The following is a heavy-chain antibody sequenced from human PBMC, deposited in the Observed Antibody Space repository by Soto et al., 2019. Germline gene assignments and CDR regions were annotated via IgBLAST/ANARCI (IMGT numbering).Heavy chain of an antibody. J-gene: IGHJ5*01. Sequence: QVQLQESGPGLVKPSETLSLTCTVSGGSVRSYYWSWIRQPTGKGLERIGSIYYSGRTNYKPSLKSRPTSSVDTSKNQFSLKLNSVTAADTAVYYCARQGGWFDSWGQGTLVTVSS. CDR2: IYYSGRT. V-gene: IGHV4-59*08. CDR3: ARQGGWFDS. D-gene: IGHD1-26*01. CDR1: GGSVRSYY.